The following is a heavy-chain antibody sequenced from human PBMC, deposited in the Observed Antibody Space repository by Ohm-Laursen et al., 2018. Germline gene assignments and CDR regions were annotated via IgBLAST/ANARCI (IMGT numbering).Heavy chain of an antibody. CDR2: ISWNSGSI. CDR3: AKAYYYDSSGYEHPFDY. V-gene: IGHV3-9*01. J-gene: IGHJ4*02. D-gene: IGHD3-22*01. Sequence: SLRLSCTAPGFTFDDYAMHWVRQAPGKGLEWVSGISWNSGSIGYADSVKGRFTISRDNAKNSLYLQMNSLRAEDTALYYCAKAYYYDSSGYEHPFDYWGQGTLVTVSS. CDR1: GFTFDDYA.